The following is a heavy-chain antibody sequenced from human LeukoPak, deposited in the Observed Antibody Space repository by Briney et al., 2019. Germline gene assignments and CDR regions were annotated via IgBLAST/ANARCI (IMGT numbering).Heavy chain of an antibody. CDR2: INPNSGGT. V-gene: IGHV1-2*02. CDR3: ARNRYGYNFGY. Sequence: GASVKLSCKASGYTFTDYYFHWVRQAPGQGLEWMGWINPNSGGTNYAQKFQGRVTMARDTSISTAYMELSSLTSDDTAVYYCARNRYGYNFGYWAQGTLVSVSS. J-gene: IGHJ4*02. CDR1: GYTFTDYY. D-gene: IGHD5-24*01.